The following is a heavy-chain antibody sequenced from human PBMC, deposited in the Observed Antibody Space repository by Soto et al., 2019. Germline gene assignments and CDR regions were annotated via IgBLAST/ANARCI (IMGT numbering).Heavy chain of an antibody. D-gene: IGHD1-7*01. CDR3: AKNQERELPRVIDF. V-gene: IGHV3-23*01. Sequence: GGSLRLSCAASGFTFSGYAMSWVRQAPGGGLEWVSSMSGSSSTTYYADSVRGRFTISRDRSKNTLYLQMSSLRAADTALYYCAKNQERELPRVIDFWGQGTLVTVSS. CDR1: GFTFSGYA. J-gene: IGHJ4*02. CDR2: MSGSSSTT.